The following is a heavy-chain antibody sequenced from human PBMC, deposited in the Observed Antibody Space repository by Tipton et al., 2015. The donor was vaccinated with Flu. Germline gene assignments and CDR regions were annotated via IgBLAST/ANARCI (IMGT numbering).Heavy chain of an antibody. CDR3: ARDVYVESEGFYGMDV. D-gene: IGHD3-10*02. CDR2: ISISGTFT. CDR1: GFSFSHSG. J-gene: IGHJ6*02. V-gene: IGHV3-21*01. Sequence: SLRLSCAASGFSFSHSGITWVRQAPGKGLEWVSSISISGTFTYYTDSVKGRFTMSRDSAKNSLFLQMNALGSEDTAVYYCARDVYVESEGFYGMDVLGPGTTVTVSS.